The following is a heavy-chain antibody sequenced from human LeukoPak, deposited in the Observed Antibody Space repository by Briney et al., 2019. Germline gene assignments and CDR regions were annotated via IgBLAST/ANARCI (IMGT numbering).Heavy chain of an antibody. CDR2: IYYSGTT. CDR1: GGSISSYY. D-gene: IGHD1-26*01. V-gene: IGHV4-59*08. CDR3: ARLRSVGATCYFDY. Sequence: PSETLSLTCTVSGGSISSYYWTWVRQPPGKGLEWIGYIYYSGTTNYNPSLKSRVTISVDTSKNQFSLKLTSVPAADTAVYYCARLRSVGATCYFDYWGQGTLVTVSS. J-gene: IGHJ4*02.